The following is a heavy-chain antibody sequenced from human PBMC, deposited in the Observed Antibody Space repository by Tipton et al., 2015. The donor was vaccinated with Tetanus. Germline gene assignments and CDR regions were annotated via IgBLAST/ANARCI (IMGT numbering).Heavy chain of an antibody. J-gene: IGHJ4*02. V-gene: IGHV5-51*01. Sequence: QSGPEVKEAGESLRISCKASGYRFSSYWIAWVRQMPGKGLEWVGLIYPGDSDTKISPSFRGQVTFSVDKSITTAYLQWSSLKASGTAIYYCAKGDPGNFDSWGQGTQVIVSS. CDR2: IYPGDSDT. CDR1: GYRFSSYW. D-gene: IGHD3-9*01. CDR3: AKGDPGNFDS.